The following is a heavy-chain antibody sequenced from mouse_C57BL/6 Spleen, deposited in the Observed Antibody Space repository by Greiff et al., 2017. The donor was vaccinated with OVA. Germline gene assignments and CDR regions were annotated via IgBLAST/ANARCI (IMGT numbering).Heavy chain of an antibody. CDR3: ARMVGLLPGYFDV. J-gene: IGHJ1*03. Sequence: VQLQQSDAELVKPGASVKISCKVSGYTFTDHTIHWMKQRPEQGLEWIGYIYPSDGSTKYNEKFKGKATLTADKSSSTAYMQLNSLTSEDSAVYFCARMVGLLPGYFDVWGTGTTVTVSS. D-gene: IGHD2-3*01. CDR1: GYTFTDHT. V-gene: IGHV1-78*01. CDR2: IYPSDGST.